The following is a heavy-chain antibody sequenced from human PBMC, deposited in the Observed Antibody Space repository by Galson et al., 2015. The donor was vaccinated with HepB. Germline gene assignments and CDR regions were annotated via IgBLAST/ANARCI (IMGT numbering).Heavy chain of an antibody. V-gene: IGHV5-10-1*01. D-gene: IGHD2-2*01. J-gene: IGHJ5*02. CDR1: GYSFTNNW. Sequence: QSGAEVKKPGESLRISCKGSGYSFTNNWINWVRQMPGKGLEWMGRIDPSDSYTNYSPSFQGHVTISADKSISTAYLQWSSLKASDTAMYYCARGSWYQLLGNWFDPWGQGTLVTVSS. CDR2: IDPSDSYT. CDR3: ARGSWYQLLGNWFDP.